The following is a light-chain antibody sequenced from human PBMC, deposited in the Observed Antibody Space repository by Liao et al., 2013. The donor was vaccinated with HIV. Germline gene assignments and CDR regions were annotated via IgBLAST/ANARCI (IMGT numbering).Light chain of an antibody. CDR2: HDN. CDR1: DIGNKA. CDR3: QAWDIRTVV. V-gene: IGLV3-21*01. J-gene: IGLJ2*01. Sequence: SYELAQPPSVSVAPETTATIPCGANDIGNKAVNWYQQKSGQAPLLVIFHDNHRPSGIPERFSGSNSGNTATLTISGTQAMDEADYYCQAWDIRTVVFGGGTKLTVL.